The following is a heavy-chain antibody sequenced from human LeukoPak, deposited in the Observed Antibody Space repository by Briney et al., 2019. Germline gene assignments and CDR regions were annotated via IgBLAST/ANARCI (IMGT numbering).Heavy chain of an antibody. CDR3: ARRYYDTTGYAFDI. V-gene: IGHV3-21*01. CDR2: VGRDGSI. Sequence: AGGSLRLSCATSGFTFSSSWMSWVRQAPGKGLEWISCVGRDGSIHYADSVKGRITISRDNAKNSLFLQMNSLRAEDTAIYYCARRYYDTTGYAFDIWGQGTMVTVSS. CDR1: GFTFSSSW. D-gene: IGHD3-22*01. J-gene: IGHJ3*02.